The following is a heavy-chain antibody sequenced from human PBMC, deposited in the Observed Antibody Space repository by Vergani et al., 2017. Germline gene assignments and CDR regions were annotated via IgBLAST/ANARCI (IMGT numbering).Heavy chain of an antibody. CDR3: ARAGYDFWGGYYDGYFDY. CDR2: IWYDGSNK. V-gene: IGHV3-33*01. J-gene: IGHJ4*02. CDR1: GFTFSSYG. Sequence: QVQLVESGGGVVQPGRSLRLSCAASGFTFSSYGMHWVCQAPGKGLEWVAVIWYDGSNKYYADSVKGRFTISRDNSKNTLYLQMNSLRAEDTAVYYCARAGYDFWGGYYDGYFDYWGQGILVTVSS. D-gene: IGHD3-3*01.